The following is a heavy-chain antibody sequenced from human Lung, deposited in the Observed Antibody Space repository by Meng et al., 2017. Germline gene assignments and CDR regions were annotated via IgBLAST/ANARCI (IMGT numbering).Heavy chain of an antibody. Sequence: QVQLVRSGRGVRKPGPSVTVSCKPSGYNFPDYNIHWVRRAPGQGLEWMGRINPKSGDTHYAQKFQARVTMTGDTSISTAYMELSGLRSDDTAMYYCARDEDISAAGKLFGDYWGQGTLVTVSS. D-gene: IGHD6-25*01. J-gene: IGHJ4*02. V-gene: IGHV1-2*06. CDR2: INPKSGDT. CDR3: ARDEDISAAGKLFGDY. CDR1: GYNFPDYN.